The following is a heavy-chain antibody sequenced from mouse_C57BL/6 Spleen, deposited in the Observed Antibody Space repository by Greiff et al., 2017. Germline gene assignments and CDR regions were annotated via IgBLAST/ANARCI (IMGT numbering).Heavy chain of an antibody. D-gene: IGHD2-12*01. CDR1: GYTFTDYY. Sequence: VQLQQSGPELVKPGASVKISCKASGYTFTDYYMNWVKQSHGKSLEWIGDINPNNGGTSYNQKFKGKATLTVDKSSSTAYMELRSLTSEDSAVYYCARGALYDGYFDYWGQGTTLTVSS. V-gene: IGHV1-26*01. CDR2: INPNNGGT. J-gene: IGHJ2*01. CDR3: ARGALYDGYFDY.